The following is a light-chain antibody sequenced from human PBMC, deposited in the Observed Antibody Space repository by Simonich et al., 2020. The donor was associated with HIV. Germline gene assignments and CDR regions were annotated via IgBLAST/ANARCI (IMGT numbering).Light chain of an antibody. CDR1: QSVLYSSNNKNY. Sequence: DIVMTQSPDSLAVSLGERATVNCKSSQSVLYSSNNKNYLAWYQQKPGQPPKLLIYWASTRESGVPDRFSGSGSGTDCTLTINSLQAEDVAVYYCQQYYSTPQTFGQGTKVEIK. CDR3: QQYYSTPQT. CDR2: WAS. J-gene: IGKJ1*01. V-gene: IGKV4-1*01.